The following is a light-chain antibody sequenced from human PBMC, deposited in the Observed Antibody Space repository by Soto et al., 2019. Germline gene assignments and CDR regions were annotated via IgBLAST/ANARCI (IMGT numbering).Light chain of an antibody. CDR2: SAS. V-gene: IGKV1-27*01. Sequence: GDRVTITCRASQAISNYLACYQRKPGKPPDLLISSASTLQSGAPSRFSGSGSGTDFTLTISNLQPEDFENYYCQQFHSYPITFGGGTKVDIK. CDR3: QQFHSYPIT. J-gene: IGKJ4*01. CDR1: QAISNY.